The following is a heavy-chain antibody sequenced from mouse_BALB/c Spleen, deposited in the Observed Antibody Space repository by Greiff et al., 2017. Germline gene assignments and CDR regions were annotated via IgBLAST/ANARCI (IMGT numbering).Heavy chain of an antibody. CDR1: GYSITSGYY. V-gene: IGHV3-6*02. CDR3: ARAYYRYDSWFAY. CDR2: ISYDGSN. D-gene: IGHD2-14*01. Sequence: ESGPGLVKPSQSLSLTCSVTGYSITSGYYWNWIRQFPGNKLEWMGYISYDGSNNYNPSLKNRISITRDTSKNQFFLKLNSVTTEDTATYHCARAYYRYDSWFAYWGQGTLVTVSA. J-gene: IGHJ3*01.